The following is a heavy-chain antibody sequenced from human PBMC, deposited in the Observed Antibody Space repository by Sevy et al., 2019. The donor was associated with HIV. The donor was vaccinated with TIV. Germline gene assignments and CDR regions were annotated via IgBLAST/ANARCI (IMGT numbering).Heavy chain of an antibody. Sequence: GGSLRLSCAASGFTFSSYAMSWVRQAPGKGLEWVSAISGSGGSTYYAGSVKGRFTISRDNSKNTLYLQMNSLRAEDTAVYYCAKGGGYGEWDYYYGMDVWGQGTTVTVSS. CDR1: GFTFSSYA. D-gene: IGHD3-10*01. J-gene: IGHJ6*02. V-gene: IGHV3-23*01. CDR3: AKGGGYGEWDYYYGMDV. CDR2: ISGSGGST.